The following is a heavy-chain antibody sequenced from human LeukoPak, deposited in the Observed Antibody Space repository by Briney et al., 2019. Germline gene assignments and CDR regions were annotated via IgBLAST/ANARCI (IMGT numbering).Heavy chain of an antibody. J-gene: IGHJ4*02. D-gene: IGHD3-9*01. CDR1: GGSISSGGYY. CDR2: IYYSGST. Sequence: SETLSLTCTVSGGSISSGGYYWSWIRQHPGKGLGWIGYIYYSGSTYYNPSLKSRVTISVDTSKNQFSLKLSSVTAADTAVYYCARDGYDILTGHLINWGQGTLVTVSS. CDR3: ARDGYDILTGHLIN. V-gene: IGHV4-31*03.